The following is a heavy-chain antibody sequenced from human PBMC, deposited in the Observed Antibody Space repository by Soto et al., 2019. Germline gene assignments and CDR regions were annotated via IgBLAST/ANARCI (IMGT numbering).Heavy chain of an antibody. D-gene: IGHD1-7*01. V-gene: IGHV3-23*01. J-gene: IGHJ4*02. CDR3: AKDRRAGGNYGFYSDF. CDR2: SSATGAGT. Sequence: EVQLLESGGGLVQPGGSLRLSCAASGFTFSSYGMTWVRQAPGKGLEWVSFSSATGAGTYYADSVEGRFTISRDNSENTLYLQMTSLRADDTAVYYCAKDRRAGGNYGFYSDFWGQGALVIVSS. CDR1: GFTFSSYG.